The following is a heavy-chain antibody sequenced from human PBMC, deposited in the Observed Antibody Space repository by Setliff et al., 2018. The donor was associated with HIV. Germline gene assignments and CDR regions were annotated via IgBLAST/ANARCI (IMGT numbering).Heavy chain of an antibody. CDR1: GGSISGHY. Sequence: SETLSLTCTVSGGSISGHYWSWIRQPPGKGLEWIAYIFYTGSTNYNPSLKSRVTMSVDTSKNQVSLKLNSLTAADTAVYYCAGQDLAEVRWYYMDYWGQGALVTVSS. V-gene: IGHV4-59*11. CDR3: AGQDLAEVRWYYMDY. J-gene: IGHJ4*02. CDR2: IFYTGST. D-gene: IGHD2-15*01.